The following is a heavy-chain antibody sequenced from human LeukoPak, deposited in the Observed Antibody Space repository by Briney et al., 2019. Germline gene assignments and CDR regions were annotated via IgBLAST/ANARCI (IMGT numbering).Heavy chain of an antibody. D-gene: IGHD3-9*01. CDR2: ISYDGSNK. Sequence: PGGSLRLSCAASGFTFSSYGMHWVRQAPGKGLEWVAVISYDGSNKYYADSVKGRFTISRDNSKNTLYLQMNSLRAEDTAVYYCANDLFPYDILTPYDYWGQGTLVTVSS. CDR1: GFTFSSYG. J-gene: IGHJ4*02. CDR3: ANDLFPYDILTPYDY. V-gene: IGHV3-30*18.